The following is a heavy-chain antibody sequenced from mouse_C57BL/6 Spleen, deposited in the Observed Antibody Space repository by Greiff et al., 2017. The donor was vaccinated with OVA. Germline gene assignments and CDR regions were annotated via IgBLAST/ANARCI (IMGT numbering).Heavy chain of an antibody. V-gene: IGHV1-82*01. CDR2: IYPGDGDT. CDR1: GYAFSSSW. CDR3: ARSGDGYLYAMDY. J-gene: IGHJ4*01. D-gene: IGHD2-3*01. Sequence: QVQLQQSGPELVKPGASVKISCKASGYAFSSSWMNWVKQRPGKGLEWIGRIYPGDGDTNYNGKFKGKATLTADKSSSTAYMQLSSLTSEYSAVYFCARSGDGYLYAMDYWGQGTSVTVSS.